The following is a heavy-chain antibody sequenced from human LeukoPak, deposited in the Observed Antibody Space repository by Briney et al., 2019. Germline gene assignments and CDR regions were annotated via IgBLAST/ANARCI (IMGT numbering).Heavy chain of an antibody. V-gene: IGHV4-39*07. D-gene: IGHD6-19*01. Sequence: SETLSLTCTVSGGSISSSSYYWGWIRQPPGKGLEGIGSIYYSGNTYYNPSLKSRVTISIDTSRDQFSLKVSSVTAADTAVYYCATGWYGDGPYWGQGILVTVSS. J-gene: IGHJ4*02. CDR1: GGSISSSSYY. CDR3: ATGWYGDGPY. CDR2: IYYSGNT.